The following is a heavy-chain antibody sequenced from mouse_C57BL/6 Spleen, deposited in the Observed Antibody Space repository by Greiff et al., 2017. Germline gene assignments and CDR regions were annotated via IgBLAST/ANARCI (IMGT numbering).Heavy chain of an antibody. CDR2: IHPETGGT. CDR3: TRKSSYWYFDV. V-gene: IGHV1-15*01. CDR1: GYTFTDYE. Sequence: VQLQQSGAELVRPGASVTLSCKASGYTFTDYEMHWVKQTPVHGLEWIGAIHPETGGTAYNQKFKGKAILTADKSSSTAYMELRSLTSEDSAVYYCTRKSSYWYFDVWGTGTTVTVSS. J-gene: IGHJ1*03. D-gene: IGHD1-1*01.